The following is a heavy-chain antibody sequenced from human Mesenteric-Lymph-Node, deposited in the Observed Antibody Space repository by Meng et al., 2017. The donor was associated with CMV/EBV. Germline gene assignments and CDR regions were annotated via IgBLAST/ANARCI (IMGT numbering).Heavy chain of an antibody. CDR2: VYYSGGT. Sequence: SETLSLTCIVSGASISSSSYYWGWIRQSPGKGLEWIGNVYYSGGTAYNPSLRSRLTISVDTSKNQFSLNLSSVTAADTAVYYCARVSSGSYTGGAYYFHYWDQGTLVTVSS. V-gene: IGHV4-39*07. CDR3: ARVSSGSYTGGAYYFHY. J-gene: IGHJ4*02. CDR1: GASISSSSYY. D-gene: IGHD3-3*01.